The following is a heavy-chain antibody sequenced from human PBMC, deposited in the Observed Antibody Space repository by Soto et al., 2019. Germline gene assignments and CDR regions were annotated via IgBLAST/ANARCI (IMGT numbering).Heavy chain of an antibody. CDR3: ARVLEFRDGYISHFDF. CDR1: GGTFNNYP. J-gene: IGHJ4*02. D-gene: IGHD6-13*01. CDR2: IIPVFGTA. V-gene: IGHV1-69*06. Sequence: QVQLVQSGAEVKQPGSSVKVSCKASGGTFNNYPFSWVRQAPGQGLEWMGGIIPVFGTADYAQKFQGRVTITAEKSTSTVYMELSSLTSEDTAVYYCARVLEFRDGYISHFDFWGQGTLVTVSS.